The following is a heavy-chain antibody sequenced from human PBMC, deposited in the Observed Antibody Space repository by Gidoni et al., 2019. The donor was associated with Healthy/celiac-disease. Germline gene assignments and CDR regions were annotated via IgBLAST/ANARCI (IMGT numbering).Heavy chain of an antibody. D-gene: IGHD3-3*01. Sequence: QVQLQESGPGLVKPSETLSLTCTVSGGSIRSYYWSWIRQPPGKGLEWIGYIYYSGSTNYNPSLKSRVTISVDTSKNQFSLKLSSVTAADTAVYYCARDTRTYYDFWSGYLDYWGQGTLVTVSS. CDR1: GGSIRSYY. CDR3: ARDTRTYYDFWSGYLDY. V-gene: IGHV4-59*01. J-gene: IGHJ4*02. CDR2: IYYSGST.